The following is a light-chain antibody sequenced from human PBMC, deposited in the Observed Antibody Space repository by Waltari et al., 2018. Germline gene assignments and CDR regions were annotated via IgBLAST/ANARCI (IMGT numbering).Light chain of an antibody. J-gene: IGLJ3*02. V-gene: IGLV2-14*03. Sequence: PALNQPASVSGSPGQSITLYCTGTSRDVGRSDYVPWYQQHPGKAPQLMIYYVSSRPSGVSNRFSGSKSGNTASLTISGLQAEDEADYYCNSYASGSNGVFGGGTRLTVL. CDR1: SRDVGRSDY. CDR3: NSYASGSNGV. CDR2: YVS.